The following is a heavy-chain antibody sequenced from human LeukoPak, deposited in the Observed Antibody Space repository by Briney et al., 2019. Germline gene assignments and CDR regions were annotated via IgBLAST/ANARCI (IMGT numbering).Heavy chain of an antibody. CDR3: ARVGGIVAAGLFDY. V-gene: IGHV4-4*07. CDR2: IYTSGRT. CDR1: GGSISSYY. D-gene: IGHD6-13*01. J-gene: IGHJ4*02. Sequence: SETLSLTCTVSGGSISSYYWGWIRQPAGKRLEWIGHIYTSGRTNYNPSLKSRLTMSVDTSKNQFSLKLSFVTAADTAVYYCARVGGIVAAGLFDYWGQGTLVTVSS.